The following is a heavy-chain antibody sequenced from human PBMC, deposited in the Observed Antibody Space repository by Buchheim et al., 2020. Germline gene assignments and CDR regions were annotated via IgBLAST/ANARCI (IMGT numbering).Heavy chain of an antibody. J-gene: IGHJ5*02. V-gene: IGHV3-30*03. CDR2: ISFDGTNT. CDR3: VGGLLRSLEWLFVP. D-gene: IGHD3-3*01. Sequence: QVQLVESGGGVVQPGRSLRLSCAASGFTFSNHGMYWVRQAPGKGLQWVALISFDGTNTSYADSFMGRFTVSRDNSKNTLYLQTNSLRLEDTAVYYCVGGLLRSLEWLFVPWGQGT. CDR1: GFTFSNHG.